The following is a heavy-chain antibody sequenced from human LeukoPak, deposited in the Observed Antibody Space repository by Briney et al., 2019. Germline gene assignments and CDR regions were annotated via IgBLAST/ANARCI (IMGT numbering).Heavy chain of an antibody. CDR1: GGSITNYY. CDR2: IYTSGST. CDR3: ARDRRSVTDRAFDI. D-gene: IGHD2-21*02. J-gene: IGHJ3*02. V-gene: IGHV4-4*07. Sequence: SETLSLTCIVSGGSITNYYWSWVRQPAGKGLEWIGRIYTSGSTNYNPSLKSRVTMSVDTSKNQFSLKLSSVTAADTAIYYCARDRRSVTDRAFDIWGQGTMVTVSS.